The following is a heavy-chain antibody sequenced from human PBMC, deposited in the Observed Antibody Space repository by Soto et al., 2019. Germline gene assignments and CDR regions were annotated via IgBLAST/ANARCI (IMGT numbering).Heavy chain of an antibody. CDR2: IYYSGST. CDR3: ARDFALKKYYYDSSAFDS. J-gene: IGHJ4*02. Sequence: SETLSLTCTVSGGSISSGDYFWSWIRQPPGKDLEWIGYIYYSGSTYYNPSLKSRVIISVDTSKNQFSLNLNSVTAADTAVYYCARDFALKKYYYDSSAFDSWSQGTLVTVSS. CDR1: GGSISSGDYF. D-gene: IGHD3-22*01. V-gene: IGHV4-30-4*01.